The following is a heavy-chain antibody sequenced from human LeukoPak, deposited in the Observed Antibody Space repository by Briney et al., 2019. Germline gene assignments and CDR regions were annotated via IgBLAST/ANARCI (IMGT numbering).Heavy chain of an antibody. CDR2: IYHSGST. Sequence: PSETLSLTCTVSGYSISSGYYWGWIRQPPGKGLEWIGSIYHSGSTYYNPSLKSRVTISVDTSKNQFSLKLSSVTAADTAVYYCARQDEIDAFDIWGQGTMVTVSS. V-gene: IGHV4-38-2*02. CDR1: GYSISSGYY. D-gene: IGHD5-24*01. CDR3: ARQDEIDAFDI. J-gene: IGHJ3*02.